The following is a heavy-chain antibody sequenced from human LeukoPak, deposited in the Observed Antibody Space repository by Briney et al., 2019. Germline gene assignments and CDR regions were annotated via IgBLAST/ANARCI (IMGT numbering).Heavy chain of an antibody. CDR2: IYYSGST. CDR3: ARGRFLDAFDI. CDR1: GGSISSYY. D-gene: IGHD3-3*01. Sequence: SETLSLTCTASGGSISSYYWSWVRQPPGKGLEWIGYIYYSGSTKYKPSLKSRVTISVDTSKNQFSLKLSSVTAADTAVYYCARGRFLDAFDIWGQGTMVTVSS. V-gene: IGHV4-59*01. J-gene: IGHJ3*02.